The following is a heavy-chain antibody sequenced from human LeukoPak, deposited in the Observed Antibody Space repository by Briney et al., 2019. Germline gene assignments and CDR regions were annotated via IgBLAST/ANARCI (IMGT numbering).Heavy chain of an antibody. V-gene: IGHV4-39*01. CDR1: GASISSSSDY. Sequence: SETLSLTCSVSGASISSSSDYWDWIRQPPGKGLEWIGRIYYSGSSYYNPSLKSQVTISVNTSNNQFSLKLSSVTAADTAVYYCARYISSVGYFDSWGQGTLVTVSS. CDR3: ARYISSVGYFDS. D-gene: IGHD6-6*01. CDR2: IYYSGSS. J-gene: IGHJ4*02.